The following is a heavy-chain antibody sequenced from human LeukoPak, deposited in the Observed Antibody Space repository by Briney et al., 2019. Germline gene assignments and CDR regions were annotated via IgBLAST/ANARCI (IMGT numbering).Heavy chain of an antibody. CDR1: GFTFSSYS. V-gene: IGHV3-48*04. Sequence: GGSLRLSCAASGFTFSSYSMNWVRQAPGKGLKWVSYISSSSSTIYYADSVKGRFTISRDNAKNSLYLQMNSLRAEDTAVYYCARETGPRGAFDIWGQGTMVTVSS. CDR3: ARETGPRGAFDI. D-gene: IGHD1-14*01. CDR2: ISSSSSTI. J-gene: IGHJ3*02.